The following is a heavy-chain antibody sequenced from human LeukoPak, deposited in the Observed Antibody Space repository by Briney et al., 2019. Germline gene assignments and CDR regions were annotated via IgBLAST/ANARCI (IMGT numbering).Heavy chain of an antibody. CDR1: GYSFTSYW. Sequence: GESPKISCKGSGYSFTSYWIGWVRQMPGKGLEWMGIIYPGDSDTRYSPSFQGQVTISADKSISTAYLQWSSLKASDTAMYYCARRSNYYDILNWFDPWGQGTLATLSS. CDR2: IYPGDSDT. J-gene: IGHJ5*02. CDR3: ARRSNYYDILNWFDP. D-gene: IGHD3-22*01. V-gene: IGHV5-51*01.